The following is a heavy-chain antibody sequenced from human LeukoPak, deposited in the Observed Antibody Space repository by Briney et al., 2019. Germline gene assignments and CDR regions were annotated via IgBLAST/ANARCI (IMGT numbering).Heavy chain of an antibody. J-gene: IGHJ6*03. CDR3: ARVGSDYALFYYMDV. V-gene: IGHV3-21*01. Sequence: PGGSLRLSCAASGFTFSSYSMNWVRQAPGKGLVWLSSISSTSTYIYYADSLKGRFTISRDNSKNTLYLQMNSLRAEDTAAYYCARVGSDYALFYYMDVWGKGTTVTVSS. CDR1: GFTFSSYS. D-gene: IGHD4-17*01. CDR2: ISSTSTYI.